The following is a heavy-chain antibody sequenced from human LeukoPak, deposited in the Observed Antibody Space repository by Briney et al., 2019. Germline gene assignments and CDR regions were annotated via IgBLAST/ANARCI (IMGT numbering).Heavy chain of an antibody. Sequence: GGSLRLSCGASGFTFSSYGMHWVRQAPGKGREGVAVIWYDGSNKYYADSVKGRFTISRDNSKNTLYVQMNSLRAEDTAVYYCARAKLWPFDYWGQGTLVTVSS. CDR1: GFTFSSYG. J-gene: IGHJ4*02. CDR3: ARAKLWPFDY. V-gene: IGHV3-33*01. D-gene: IGHD5-18*01. CDR2: IWYDGSNK.